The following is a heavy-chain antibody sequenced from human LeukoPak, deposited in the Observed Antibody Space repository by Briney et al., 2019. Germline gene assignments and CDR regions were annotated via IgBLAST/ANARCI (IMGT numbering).Heavy chain of an antibody. CDR3: ATKRAVRGDY. CDR2: ISSSATTI. J-gene: IGHJ4*02. D-gene: IGHD3-10*01. CDR1: GFTFSSFE. Sequence: TGGSLRLSCAASGFTFSSFEMNWVRQAPGKGLEWISYISSSATTIYYADSVKGRFTISRDNAKNSLYLQMNSLRAEDTAIYYCATKRAVRGDYWGQGTLVTVSS. V-gene: IGHV3-48*03.